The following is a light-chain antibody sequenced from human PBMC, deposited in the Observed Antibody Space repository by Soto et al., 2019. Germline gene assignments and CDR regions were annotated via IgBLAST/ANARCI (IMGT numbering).Light chain of an antibody. CDR3: KQYXSSGT. Sequence: EIVLQQSPGTLSLSPGESSTLSCRASQSVSNNYLAWYQQKPGQAPRLLIYGASNRATGIPDRFSGSGSGTDFTLTISRLEPEDFAVXXCKQYXSSGTVGQGNKVDIK. CDR2: GAS. J-gene: IGKJ1*01. V-gene: IGKV3-20*01. CDR1: QSVSNNY.